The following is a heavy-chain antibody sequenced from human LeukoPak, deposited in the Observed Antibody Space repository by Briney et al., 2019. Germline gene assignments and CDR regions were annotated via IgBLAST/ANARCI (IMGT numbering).Heavy chain of an antibody. CDR1: GGSFSGYY. CDR3: ARPRNYYGSGRPKNWFDP. CDR2: INHSGST. D-gene: IGHD3-10*01. J-gene: IGHJ5*02. Sequence: PSETLSLTCAVYGGSFSGYYWSWIRQPPGKGLEWIGEINHSGSTNYNPSLKSRVTIPVDTSKNQFSLKLSSVTAADTAVYYCARPRNYYGSGRPKNWFDPWGQGTLVTVSS. V-gene: IGHV4-34*01.